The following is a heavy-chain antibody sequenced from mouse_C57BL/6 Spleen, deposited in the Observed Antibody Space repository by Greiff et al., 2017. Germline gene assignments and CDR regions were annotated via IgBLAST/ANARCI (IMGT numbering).Heavy chain of an antibody. CDR2: IYPGSGST. D-gene: IGHD2-1*01. CDR1: GYTFTSYW. CDR3: AREEGNYGNYVGYFDV. Sequence: QVQLQQPGAELVKPGASVKMSCKASGYTFTSYWITWVKQRPGQGLEWIGDIYPGSGSTNYNEKFKSKATLTVDTSSSTAYMQLSSLTSEDSAVYYCAREEGNYGNYVGYFDVWGTGTTVTVSS. J-gene: IGHJ1*03. V-gene: IGHV1-55*01.